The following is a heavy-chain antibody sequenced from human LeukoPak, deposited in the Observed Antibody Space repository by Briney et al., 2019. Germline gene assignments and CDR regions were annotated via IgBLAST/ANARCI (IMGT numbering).Heavy chain of an antibody. Sequence: PGGSLRLSCAASGFTFNSYWMSWVRQAPGKGLEWVANIKQDGSEKYYVDSVKGRFTISRDNAKNSLYLQMNSLRAEDTAVYYCARDLFGYYYYYMDVWGKGTTVTVSS. CDR2: IKQDGSEK. V-gene: IGHV3-7*01. CDR1: GFTFNSYW. J-gene: IGHJ6*03. D-gene: IGHD3-10*02. CDR3: ARDLFGYYYYYMDV.